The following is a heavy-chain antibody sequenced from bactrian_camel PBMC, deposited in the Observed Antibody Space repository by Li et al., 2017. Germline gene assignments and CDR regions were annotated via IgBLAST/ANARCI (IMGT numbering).Heavy chain of an antibody. Sequence: QLVESGGGLVQPGQSLRLSCTASGFTFSMYWMSWVRQAPGKGLEWVCSINSDGTNTYCADSVKGRFSISRDNAKSTVYLQMNSLKFEDTALYYCAPLVEGNCLDYWGQGTQVTVS. V-gene: IGHV3S6*01. CDR2: INSDGTNT. D-gene: IGHD2*01. CDR3: APLVEGNCLDY. J-gene: IGHJ4*01. CDR1: GFTFSMYW.